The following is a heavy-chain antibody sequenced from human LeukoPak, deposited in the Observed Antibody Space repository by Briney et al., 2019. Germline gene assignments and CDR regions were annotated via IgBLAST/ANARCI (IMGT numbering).Heavy chain of an antibody. CDR2: ISSSSGIK. V-gene: IGHV3-48*01. J-gene: IGHJ4*02. Sequence: GGSLRLSCAASGFTFSSYSMNWVRQAPGEGLEWVSYISSSSGIKYYADSVKGRFTISRDNSKNTLYLQMNSLRAEDTAVYHCARDDSGYATYDYWGQGTLVTVSS. CDR1: GFTFSSYS. CDR3: ARDDSGYATYDY. D-gene: IGHD5-12*01.